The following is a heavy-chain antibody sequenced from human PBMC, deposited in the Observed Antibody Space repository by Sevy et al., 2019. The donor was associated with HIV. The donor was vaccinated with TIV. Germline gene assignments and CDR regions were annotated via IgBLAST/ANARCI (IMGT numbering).Heavy chain of an antibody. CDR2: ISYDGTNK. Sequence: GGSLRLSCVASGFAFSTHAMHWVRQAPDKGLEWVAVISYDGTNKNYADSVKDRFTISRDNSKNTLYLQMNSVRADDTAVYYCAGEFTGWDLHLDYWGQGTLVTVSS. CDR1: GFAFSTHA. CDR3: AGEFTGWDLHLDY. D-gene: IGHD1-26*01. V-gene: IGHV3-30-3*01. J-gene: IGHJ4*02.